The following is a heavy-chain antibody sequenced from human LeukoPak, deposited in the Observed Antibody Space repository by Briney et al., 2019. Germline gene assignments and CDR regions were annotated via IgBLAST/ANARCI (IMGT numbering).Heavy chain of an antibody. Sequence: SETLSLTCTVSGGSINNSYWTWIRQPPGKGLEWIGHIYYSGSTNYSPSLKSRVTISVDTSKNQFSLKLSSVTAADTAVYYCARGIAAAGTGHNWFDPWGQGTLVTVSS. CDR1: GGSINNSY. D-gene: IGHD6-13*01. CDR2: IYYSGST. J-gene: IGHJ5*02. CDR3: ARGIAAAGTGHNWFDP. V-gene: IGHV4-59*08.